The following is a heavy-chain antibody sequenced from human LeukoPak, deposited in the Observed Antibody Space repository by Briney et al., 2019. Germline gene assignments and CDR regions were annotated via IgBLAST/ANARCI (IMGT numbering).Heavy chain of an antibody. J-gene: IGHJ4*02. CDR1: GFTFSSYA. D-gene: IGHD3-9*01. CDR3: AKAEGYDILTGLDY. CDR2: IGASGGST. V-gene: IGHV3-23*01. Sequence: GSLRLSCATSGFTFSSYAMSWVRQAPGKGLEWVSGIGASGGSTYYADSVKGRFTISRDNSKNTLYLQMNSLRTEDTAVYYCAKAEGYDILTGLDYWGQGTLVTVSS.